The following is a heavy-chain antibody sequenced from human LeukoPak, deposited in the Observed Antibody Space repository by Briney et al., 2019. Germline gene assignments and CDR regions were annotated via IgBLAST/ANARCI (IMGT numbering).Heavy chain of an antibody. Sequence: PSETLSLTCTVSGYSISSGYYWSWIRQPAGQGLEWIGRIYTTGSTDYNPSLKSRVTISVDTSKNQFSLKLSSVTAADTAVYYCASLSGSYYSLDYWGQGTLVTVSS. CDR2: IYTTGST. CDR3: ASLSGSYYSLDY. D-gene: IGHD1-26*01. V-gene: IGHV4-61*02. CDR1: GYSISSGYY. J-gene: IGHJ4*02.